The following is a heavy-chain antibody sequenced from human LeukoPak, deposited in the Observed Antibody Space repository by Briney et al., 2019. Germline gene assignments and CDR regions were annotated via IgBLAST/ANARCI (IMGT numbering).Heavy chain of an antibody. CDR3: ARDRIVTYYYDSSGSRDAFDI. CDR1: GGTVSSGDYY. J-gene: IGHJ3*02. Sequence: SQTLSLTCTVSGGTVSSGDYYWSWIRQPPGKGLEWIEYFYYSGSTYYNPSLKSRITISVDTSKNQFSLKLSSVTAADTAVYYCARDRIVTYYYDSSGSRDAFDIWGQGTMVTVSS. V-gene: IGHV4-30-4*08. D-gene: IGHD3-22*01. CDR2: FYYSGST.